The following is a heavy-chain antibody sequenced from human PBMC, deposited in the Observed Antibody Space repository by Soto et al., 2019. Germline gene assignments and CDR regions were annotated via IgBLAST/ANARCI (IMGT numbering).Heavy chain of an antibody. V-gene: IGHV3-23*01. CDR2: ISESGGST. CDR3: AKRRPYSSGWYSPIFAY. J-gene: IGHJ4*02. Sequence: GGSLRLSCAASGFSFSDYAMSWVRQAPGKGLEWVSVISESGGSTHYADSVRGRFTVSRDNSKNSLSLRMNSLRDEDTAVYFCAKRRPYSSGWYSPIFAYWRQGALVTVSS. CDR1: GFSFSDYA. D-gene: IGHD6-13*01.